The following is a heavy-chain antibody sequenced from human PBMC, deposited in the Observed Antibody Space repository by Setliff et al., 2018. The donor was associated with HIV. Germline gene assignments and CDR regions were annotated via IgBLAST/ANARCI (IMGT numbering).Heavy chain of an antibody. J-gene: IGHJ6*02. D-gene: IGHD2-2*01. Sequence: SETLSLTCSVSGGPITSNTYFWDWIRQAPGKGLEWIGSIYHSGNTYYNPSLKSRVSISVDTSKRQFSLKLSSVTAADAAVYYCGTAMYYYYGLDVWGQGIRVTVSS. CDR3: GTAMYYYYGLDV. CDR1: GGPITSNTYF. V-gene: IGHV4-39*01. CDR2: IYHSGNT.